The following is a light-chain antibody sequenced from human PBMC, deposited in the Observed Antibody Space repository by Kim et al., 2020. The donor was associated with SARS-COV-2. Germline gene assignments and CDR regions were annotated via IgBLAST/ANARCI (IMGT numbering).Light chain of an antibody. CDR1: QSVSSDY. CDR2: GAS. Sequence: EIVLTQSPGTLSLSPGERATLSCRASQSVSSDYLAWYQQKPGQAPRLLIYGASARATGIPDRFSGSGSGTDFTLTISRLEPEDFAVYYCQQYSNSPRTFDQGTKVDIK. J-gene: IGKJ1*01. CDR3: QQYSNSPRT. V-gene: IGKV3-20*01.